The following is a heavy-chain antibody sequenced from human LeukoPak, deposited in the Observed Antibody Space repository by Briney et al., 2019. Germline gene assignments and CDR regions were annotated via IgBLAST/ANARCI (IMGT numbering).Heavy chain of an antibody. CDR3: ARDSNSNYYYGMDV. V-gene: IGHV1-69*04. Sequence: SVRVSCKASGGTFSSYAISWVRQAPGQGLEWMGRIIPILGIANYAQKFQGRVTITADKSTSTAYMELSSLRSEDTAVYYCARDSNSNYYYGMDVWGQGTTVTVSS. D-gene: IGHD4-23*01. CDR2: IIPILGIA. J-gene: IGHJ6*02. CDR1: GGTFSSYA.